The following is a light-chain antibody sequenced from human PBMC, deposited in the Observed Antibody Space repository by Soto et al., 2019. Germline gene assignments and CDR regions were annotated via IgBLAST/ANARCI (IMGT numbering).Light chain of an antibody. CDR3: QQRSNLIT. J-gene: IGKJ5*01. CDR2: DAS. CDR1: QSLSSY. Sequence: EIVFTQSPGTLALSPGERAILSYRASQSLSSYLAWYQQKPGQAPRLLIYDASNRATGIPARFSGSGSGTDFTLTISSLEPEDFAVYYCQQRSNLITFGQGTRLEIK. V-gene: IGKV3-11*01.